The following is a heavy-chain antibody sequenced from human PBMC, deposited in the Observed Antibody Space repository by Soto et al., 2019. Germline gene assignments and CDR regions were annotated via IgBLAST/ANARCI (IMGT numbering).Heavy chain of an antibody. J-gene: IGHJ4*02. CDR1: GGSISSYY. CDR2: IYYTGST. Sequence: SETLSLTCTVSGGSISSYYWSWIRQFPGKGLEWIGNIYYTGSTNYNPSLKSRVTISVDTSKNQFSLTLNSVTAADTAVYYCARSSYGDYKLWGQGTLVTVSS. CDR3: ARSSYGDYKL. V-gene: IGHV4-59*01. D-gene: IGHD4-17*01.